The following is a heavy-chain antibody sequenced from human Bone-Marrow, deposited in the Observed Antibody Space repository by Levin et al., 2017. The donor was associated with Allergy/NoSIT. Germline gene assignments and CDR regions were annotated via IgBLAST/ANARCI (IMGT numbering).Heavy chain of an antibody. J-gene: IGHJ6*02. V-gene: IGHV3-74*03. CDR3: ARDIDLGVATHPYGLDV. CDR1: GFAFSNYW. D-gene: IGHD2-21*02. CDR2: INGVGSAT. Sequence: GGSLRLSCEASGFAFSNYWMHWVRHAPGKGLMSVSRINGVGSATTYADSVRGRFTISRDNAQNTVYIQMNSLIVDDTGVYFCARDIDLGVATHPYGLDVWGQGTTVTVSS.